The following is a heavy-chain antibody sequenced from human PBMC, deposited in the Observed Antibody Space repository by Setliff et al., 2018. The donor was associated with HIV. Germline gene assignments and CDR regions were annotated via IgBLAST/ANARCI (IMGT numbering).Heavy chain of an antibody. V-gene: IGHV4-39*01. CDR3: ARRKDSDYVWGSYRPDGFDI. J-gene: IGHJ3*02. Sequence: SETLSLTCTVSGGSSSSSSFYWGWIRQPPGKGLEWIGNIYRSGSTYYNPSLRSRVTISVDTSKNQFYLNLNSVTDADTALYYCARRKDSDYVWGSYRPDGFDIWGQGTTVTVS. CDR2: IYRSGST. D-gene: IGHD3-16*02. CDR1: GGSSSSSSFY.